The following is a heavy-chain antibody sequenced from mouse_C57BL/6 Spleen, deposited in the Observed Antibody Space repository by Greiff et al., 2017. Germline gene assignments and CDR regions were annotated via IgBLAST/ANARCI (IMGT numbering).Heavy chain of an antibody. Sequence: VMLVESGPGLVAPSQSLSITCTVSGFSLTSYGVHWVRQPPGKGLEWLVVIWSDGSTTYNSALKSRLSISKDNSKSQVFLKMNSLQTDDTAMYXCARHRDYDGGYAMDYWGQGTSVTVSS. CDR2: IWSDGST. V-gene: IGHV2-6-1*01. CDR1: GFSLTSYG. D-gene: IGHD2-4*01. J-gene: IGHJ4*01. CDR3: ARHRDYDGGYAMDY.